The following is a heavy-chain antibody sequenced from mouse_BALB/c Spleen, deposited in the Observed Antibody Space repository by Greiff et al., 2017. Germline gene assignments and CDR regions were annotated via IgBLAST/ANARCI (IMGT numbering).Heavy chain of an antibody. CDR3: ARVDGYYGESAMDY. V-gene: IGHV5-15*02. J-gene: IGHJ4*01. CDR2: ISNLAYSI. D-gene: IGHD2-3*01. Sequence: EVKLEESGGGLVQPGGSRKLSCAASGFTFSDYGMAWVRQAPGKGPEWVAFISNLAYSIYYADTVTGRFTISRENAKNTLYLEMSSLRSEDTAMYYCARVDGYYGESAMDYWGQGTSVTVSS. CDR1: GFTFSDYG.